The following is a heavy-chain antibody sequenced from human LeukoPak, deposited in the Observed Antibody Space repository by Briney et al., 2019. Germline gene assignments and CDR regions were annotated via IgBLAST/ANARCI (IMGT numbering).Heavy chain of an antibody. J-gene: IGHJ4*02. CDR2: IYSGGST. V-gene: IGHV3-66*01. Sequence: GGSLRLSCAASGFTVSSNYMSWVRQAPGKGLEWVSVIYSGGSTYYADSVKGRLTISRDNSKNTLYLQMNSLRAEDTAVYYCAVGYSYGFVDYWGQGTLVTVSS. CDR3: AVGYSYGFVDY. CDR1: GFTVSSNY. D-gene: IGHD5-18*01.